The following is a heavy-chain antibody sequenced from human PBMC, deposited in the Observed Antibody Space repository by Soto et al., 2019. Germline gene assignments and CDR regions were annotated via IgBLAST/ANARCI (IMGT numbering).Heavy chain of an antibody. Sequence: QITLKESGPTLVKPTQTLTLTCTFSGFSLSTSRVGVAWIRQPPGKALEWLAIFYWDDGKRYNPSLQNRLTITKDTHKNQILLTMTNMGPMDTPTYISGHVAFGKFVRSCGYWGKGTLVSVSS. CDR3: GHVAFGKFVRSCGY. CDR1: GFSLSTSRVG. D-gene: IGHD6-25*01. CDR2: FYWDDGK. V-gene: IGHV2-5*02. J-gene: IGHJ4*02.